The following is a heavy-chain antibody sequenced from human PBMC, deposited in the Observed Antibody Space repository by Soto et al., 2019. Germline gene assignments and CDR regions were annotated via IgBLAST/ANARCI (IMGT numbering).Heavy chain of an antibody. Sequence: QVQLVESGGGVVQPGGSLRLSCAASGFTFGTYAMHWVRQAPGKGLEWVAVIYYDGSNRYYGDAVKGRFTISRDNSKSTLYLQMSSLRAEDTAVYYCARAFGTNGVCYYFFDYWGHGTLVTVSS. J-gene: IGHJ4*01. V-gene: IGHV3-33*01. D-gene: IGHD2-8*01. CDR2: IYYDGSNR. CDR1: GFTFGTYA. CDR3: ARAFGTNGVCYYFFDY.